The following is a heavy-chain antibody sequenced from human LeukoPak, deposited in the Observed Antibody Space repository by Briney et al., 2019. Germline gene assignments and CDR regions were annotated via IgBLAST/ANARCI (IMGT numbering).Heavy chain of an antibody. D-gene: IGHD3-16*02. CDR2: IYTSGST. CDR1: GGSISSYH. V-gene: IGHV4-4*07. Sequence: PSETLSLTCTVSGGSISSYHWSWIRQPAGKGLEWIGRIYTSGSTNYNPSLKSRVTMSVDTSKNRFSLKMSSVTAADTAVYYCARGGYTAGAFDIWGQGTMVTVSS. CDR3: ARGGYTAGAFDI. J-gene: IGHJ3*02.